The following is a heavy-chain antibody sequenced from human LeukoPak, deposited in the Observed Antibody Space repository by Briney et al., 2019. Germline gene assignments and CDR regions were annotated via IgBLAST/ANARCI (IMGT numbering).Heavy chain of an antibody. CDR1: GGSILTTNW. CDR3: ARRKAGDNWFDP. J-gene: IGHJ5*02. Sequence: PSGTLSLTCAVSGGSILTTNWWSWVRQPPGKGLEWIGEVHLSGTSNYNPSLKSRVSMSIDKSKNQLSLKLTSVTAADTAVYYCARRKAGDNWFDPWGQGTLVTVSS. V-gene: IGHV4-4*02. CDR2: VHLSGTS. D-gene: IGHD3-10*01.